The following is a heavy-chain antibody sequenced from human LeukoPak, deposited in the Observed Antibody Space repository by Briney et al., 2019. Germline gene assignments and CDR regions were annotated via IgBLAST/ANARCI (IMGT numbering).Heavy chain of an antibody. CDR2: ISAYNGNT. V-gene: IGHV1-18*01. CDR3: ARDTVAVARPYYFDY. CDR1: GYTFTSYG. D-gene: IGHD6-19*01. J-gene: IGHJ4*02. Sequence: GASVKVSCKASGYTFTSYGISWVRQAPGQGLEWMGWISAYNGNTNYAQKLLGRVTMTTDTSTSTAYMELRSLRSDDTAVYYCARDTVAVARPYYFDYWGQGTLVTVSS.